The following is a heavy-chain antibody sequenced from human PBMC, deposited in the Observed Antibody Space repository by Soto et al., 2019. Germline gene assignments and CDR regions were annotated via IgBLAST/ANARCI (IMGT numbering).Heavy chain of an antibody. Sequence: HPGGSLRLSCAASGFTVSSNYMSWVRQAPGKGLEWVSVIYSGGSTYYADSVKGRFTISRDNSKNTLYLQMNSLRAEDTAVYYCATARGYSSRTYWGQGTLVTVSS. CDR3: ATARGYSSRTY. J-gene: IGHJ4*02. CDR2: IYSGGST. V-gene: IGHV3-53*01. CDR1: GFTVSSNY. D-gene: IGHD6-25*01.